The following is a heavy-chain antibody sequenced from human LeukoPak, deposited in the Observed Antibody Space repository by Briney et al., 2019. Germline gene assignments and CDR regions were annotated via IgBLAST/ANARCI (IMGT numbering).Heavy chain of an antibody. V-gene: IGHV3-21*01. J-gene: IGHJ4*02. CDR1: GFAFSSYS. Sequence: PGGSLRLSCAASGFAFSSYSMHWVHQAPGKGLEWVSSMTSVTYIYYAASVKGRFTISRDNAKNSLYLQMNNLRVEDTAVYYCASADYYGSGSHYTFRGLDYWGQGTLVTVSS. D-gene: IGHD3-10*01. CDR2: MTSVTYI. CDR3: ASADYYGSGSHYTFRGLDY.